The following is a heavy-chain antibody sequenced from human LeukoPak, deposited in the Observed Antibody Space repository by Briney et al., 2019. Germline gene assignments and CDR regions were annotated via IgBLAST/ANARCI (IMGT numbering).Heavy chain of an antibody. V-gene: IGHV3-48*03. CDR1: GFTFSSYE. CDR2: ISSSGSTI. Sequence: QSGGSLRLSCAASGFTFSSYEMNWVRQAPGKGLEWVSYISSSGSTIYYADSVKGRFTTSRDNAKNSLYLQMNSLRAEDTAVYYCAREWWGMVRGTSYGMDVWGKGTTVTVSS. D-gene: IGHD3-10*01. CDR3: AREWWGMVRGTSYGMDV. J-gene: IGHJ6*04.